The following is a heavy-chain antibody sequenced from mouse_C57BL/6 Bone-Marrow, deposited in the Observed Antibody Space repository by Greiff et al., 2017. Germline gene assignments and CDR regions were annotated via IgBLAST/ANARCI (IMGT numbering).Heavy chain of an antibody. V-gene: IGHV1-39*01. CDR2: INPNYGTT. J-gene: IGHJ2*01. CDR1: GYSFTDYN. D-gene: IGHD2-2*01. CDR3: AYEVGYYFDY. Sequence: EVQLQQSGPELVKPGASVKLSCKASGYSFTDYNMSWVKQSNGKRLEWIGEINPNYGTTCYNQKFKGKATLTVEQSSSTAYMQLNSLTSEDSAVYYWAYEVGYYFDYWGQGTALTVSS.